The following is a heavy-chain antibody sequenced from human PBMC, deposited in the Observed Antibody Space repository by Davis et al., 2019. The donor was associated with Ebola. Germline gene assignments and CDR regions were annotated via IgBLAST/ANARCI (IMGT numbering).Heavy chain of an antibody. J-gene: IGHJ3*02. Sequence: GESLKISCAASGFTFSSYGMHWVRQAPGKGLEWVAVISYDGSNKYYADSVKDRFTISRDNSKNTLYLQMNSLRAEDTAVYYCAKVQHYYDSSGYYSDAFDIWGQGTMVTVSS. D-gene: IGHD3-22*01. CDR2: ISYDGSNK. CDR1: GFTFSSYG. V-gene: IGHV3-30*18. CDR3: AKVQHYYDSSGYYSDAFDI.